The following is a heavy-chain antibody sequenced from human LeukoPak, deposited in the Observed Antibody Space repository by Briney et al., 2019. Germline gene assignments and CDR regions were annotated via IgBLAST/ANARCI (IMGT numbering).Heavy chain of an antibody. Sequence: GGSLRLSCAASGFTFSSYGMHRVRQAPGKGLEWVAVISYDGSNKYYADSVKGRFTISRDNSKNTLYLQMNSLRAEDTAVYYCAKDRRKSGYDVVQYFDYWGQGTLVTVSS. J-gene: IGHJ4*02. CDR2: ISYDGSNK. CDR1: GFTFSSYG. CDR3: AKDRRKSGYDVVQYFDY. V-gene: IGHV3-30*18. D-gene: IGHD5-12*01.